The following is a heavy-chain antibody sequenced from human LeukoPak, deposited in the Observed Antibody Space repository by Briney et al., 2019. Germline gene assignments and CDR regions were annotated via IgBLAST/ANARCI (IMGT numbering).Heavy chain of an antibody. CDR2: ISAYNGNT. CDR1: GYTFNNYG. Sequence: AASVKVSCKASGYTFNNYGVIWVRQAPGQGLEWMGWISAYNGNTNYAQNLQGRVTMTTDTSTTTAYMELRSLNSDDTAVYYCARWGRNFDNWSDPWGQGTLVTVSS. J-gene: IGHJ5*02. D-gene: IGHD3-9*01. V-gene: IGHV1-18*01. CDR3: ARWGRNFDNWSDP.